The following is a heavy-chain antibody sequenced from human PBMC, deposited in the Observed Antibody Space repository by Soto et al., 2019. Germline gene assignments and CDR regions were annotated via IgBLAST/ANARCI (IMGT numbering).Heavy chain of an antibody. Sequence: QVQLVQSGAEVKKPGSSVKVSCKASGGTFSSYTISWVRQAPGQGLEWMGRIIPILGIANYAQKFQGRVTSTADKSTSTAYMELSSLRSEDTAVYYCARDPPYGSGLPFDIWGQGTMVTVSS. CDR1: GGTFSSYT. J-gene: IGHJ3*02. CDR3: ARDPPYGSGLPFDI. CDR2: IIPILGIA. V-gene: IGHV1-69*08. D-gene: IGHD2-15*01.